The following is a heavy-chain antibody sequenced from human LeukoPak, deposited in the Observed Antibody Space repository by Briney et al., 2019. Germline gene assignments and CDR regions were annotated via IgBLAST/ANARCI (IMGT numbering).Heavy chain of an antibody. Sequence: GGSLRLSCAASGFPFNAYWMTWVRQAPGKGLEWVGRIASKTDGGTTDYAAPVKGRFTISRDDSKNTLFLQMNSLKTEDTAVYYCTTGIRGDCGQGTLVTVSS. CDR2: IASKTDGGTT. CDR1: GFPFNAYW. V-gene: IGHV3-15*04. CDR3: TTGIRGD. J-gene: IGHJ4*02.